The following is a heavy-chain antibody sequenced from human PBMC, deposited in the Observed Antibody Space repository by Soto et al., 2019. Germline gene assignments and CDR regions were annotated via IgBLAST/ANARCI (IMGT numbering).Heavy chain of an antibody. CDR1: GYTFTGYY. Sequence: QVQLVQSGAEVKKPGASVKVSCKASGYTFTGYYMHWVRQAPGQGLEWMGWINPNSGGTNYAQKFQGRVTMTRDTSISTDDMELSRLRSDDTAVYYCAREAAAGTFEPRIDYWGQGTLVTVSS. CDR3: AREAAAGTFEPRIDY. J-gene: IGHJ4*02. D-gene: IGHD6-13*01. V-gene: IGHV1-2*02. CDR2: INPNSGGT.